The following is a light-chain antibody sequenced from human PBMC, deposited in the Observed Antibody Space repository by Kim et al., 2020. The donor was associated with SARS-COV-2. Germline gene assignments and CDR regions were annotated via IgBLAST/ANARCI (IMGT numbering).Light chain of an antibody. CDR3: QIWDSDSHHMI. Sequence: SYELTQPPSVSVTPGKTASITCGANKIGSKSVHWYQQKPGQAPVLVIFHDSDRPSRIPERFSGSNSGNTATLTISGVEAGDEADYYCQIWDSDSHHMIFGGGTQLTVL. J-gene: IGLJ2*01. V-gene: IGLV3-21*01. CDR2: HDS. CDR1: KIGSKS.